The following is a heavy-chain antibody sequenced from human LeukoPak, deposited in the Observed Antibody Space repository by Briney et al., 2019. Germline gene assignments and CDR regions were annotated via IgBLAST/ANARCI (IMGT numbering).Heavy chain of an antibody. D-gene: IGHD2-15*01. CDR2: IYHSGST. J-gene: IGHJ2*01. CDR3: ARAGCSGGSCYSRYFDL. V-gene: IGHV4-30-2*01. CDR1: GGSISSGGYS. Sequence: SETLSLTCAVSGGSISSGGYSWSWIRQPPGKGLEWIGYIYHSGSTYYNPSLKSRVTISVDRSKNQFSLKLSSVTAADTAVYYCARAGCSGGSCYSRYFDLWGRGTLVTVSS.